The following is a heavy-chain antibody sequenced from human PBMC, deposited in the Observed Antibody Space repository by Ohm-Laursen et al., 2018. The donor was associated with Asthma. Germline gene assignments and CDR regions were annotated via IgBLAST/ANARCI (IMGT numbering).Heavy chain of an antibody. CDR3: ARDRAGGGY. CDR1: GGSISSGGYS. V-gene: IGHV4-30-2*01. J-gene: IGHJ4*02. Sequence: SETLSLTCAVSGGSISSGGYSWSWIRQPPGKGLEWIGYIYHSGSTYYNPSLKSRVTISVDTSKNQFSLKLSSVTAADTAVYYCARDRAGGGYWGQGTLVTVSS. D-gene: IGHD3-10*01. CDR2: IYHSGST.